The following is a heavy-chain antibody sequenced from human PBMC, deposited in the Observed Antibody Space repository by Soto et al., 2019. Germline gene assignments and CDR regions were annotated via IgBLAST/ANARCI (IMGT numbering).Heavy chain of an antibody. J-gene: IGHJ4*02. CDR3: ARAGYYYDSSAAPDY. CDR2: INHSGST. Sequence: SETLSLTCAVYGGSFSGYYWSWIRQPPGKGLEWIGEINHSGSTNYNPSLKSRVTISVDTSKNQFSLKLSSVTAADTAVYYCARAGYYYDSSAAPDYWGQGTLVTVS. CDR1: GGSFSGYY. V-gene: IGHV4-34*01. D-gene: IGHD3-22*01.